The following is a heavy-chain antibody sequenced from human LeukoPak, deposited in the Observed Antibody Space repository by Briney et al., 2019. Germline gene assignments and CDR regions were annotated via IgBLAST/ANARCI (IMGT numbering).Heavy chain of an antibody. CDR3: ARETLLAPYYYYYMDV. Sequence: SETLSLTCTVSGGSISSYYWSWIRQPAGKGLEWIGRIYTSGSTNYNPSLKSRVTMPVDTSKNQFSLKLSSVTAADTAVYYCARETLLAPYYYYYMDVWGKGTTVTVSS. D-gene: IGHD2-15*01. J-gene: IGHJ6*03. CDR2: IYTSGST. CDR1: GGSISSYY. V-gene: IGHV4-4*07.